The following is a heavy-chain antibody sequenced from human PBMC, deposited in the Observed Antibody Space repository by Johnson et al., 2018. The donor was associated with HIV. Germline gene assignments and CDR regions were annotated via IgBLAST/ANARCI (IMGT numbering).Heavy chain of an antibody. Sequence: QVQLVESGGGVVQPGRSLRLSCAASGFTFSSNAMHWVRQSPGKGLEWVAVISFDGTNTYYGDSVKGRFTISRDNSNNTLYLQMNSLRAEDTAVYYCARDSRWKVFGVVTPGAFDIWGQGTMVTVSS. D-gene: IGHD3-3*01. CDR1: GFTFSSNA. CDR3: ARDSRWKVFGVVTPGAFDI. CDR2: ISFDGTNT. J-gene: IGHJ3*02. V-gene: IGHV3-30-3*01.